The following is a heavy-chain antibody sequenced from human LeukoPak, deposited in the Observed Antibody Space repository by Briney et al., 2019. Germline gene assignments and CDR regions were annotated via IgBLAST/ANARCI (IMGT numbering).Heavy chain of an antibody. D-gene: IGHD3-10*01. Sequence: ASVKVSCKASGYTFTSYDINWVRQATGQGPEWMGWMSPNSGNTGYAQKFQGRVTMTRSTSMSTAYMELSSLRSEDTAVYYCAKDPLKYYGSGSPIDYWGQGTLVTVSS. J-gene: IGHJ4*02. CDR3: AKDPLKYYGSGSPIDY. CDR2: MSPNSGNT. V-gene: IGHV1-8*01. CDR1: GYTFTSYD.